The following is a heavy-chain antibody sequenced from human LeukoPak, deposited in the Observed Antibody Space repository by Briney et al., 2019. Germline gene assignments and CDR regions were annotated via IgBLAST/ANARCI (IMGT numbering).Heavy chain of an antibody. Sequence: ASVKVSCKASGYTFTGYYMHWVRQAPGQGLEWMGWINPNSGGTNYAQKFQGRVTMTRDTSISTAYMELSRLRSDDTAVYYCAGGGYDYGDYGHWYFDLWGRGTLVTVSS. CDR3: AGGGYDYGDYGHWYFDL. V-gene: IGHV1-2*02. D-gene: IGHD4-17*01. CDR2: INPNSGGT. CDR1: GYTFTGYY. J-gene: IGHJ2*01.